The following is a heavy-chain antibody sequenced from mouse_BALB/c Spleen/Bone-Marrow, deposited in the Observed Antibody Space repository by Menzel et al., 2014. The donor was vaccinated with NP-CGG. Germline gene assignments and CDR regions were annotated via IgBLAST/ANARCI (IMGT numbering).Heavy chain of an antibody. CDR3: AREGGYYYGSSPYFDV. CDR1: GYSFTGYF. V-gene: IGHV1-20*02. D-gene: IGHD1-1*01. Sequence: EVMLVESGPELVKPGASVKISCKASGYSFTGYFMNWVMQSHGKSLEWIGRINPYNGDTFYNQKFKGEATLTVDKSSSTAHMELRSLASEDSAVYYCAREGGYYYGSSPYFDVWGAGTTVTVSS. J-gene: IGHJ1*01. CDR2: INPYNGDT.